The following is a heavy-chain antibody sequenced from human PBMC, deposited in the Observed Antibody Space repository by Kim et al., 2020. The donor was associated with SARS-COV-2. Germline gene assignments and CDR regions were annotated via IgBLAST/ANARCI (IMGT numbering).Heavy chain of an antibody. J-gene: IGHJ5*02. V-gene: IGHV3-23*01. D-gene: IGHD6-19*01. CDR3: AMGYGTGWRRGNWFDP. Sequence: GGSLRLSCAASASTFNTDAMIWVRQAPGKGLEWVSGISAGGDYTYYADSVKGRFTISRDNSKNLLFLHMNSLRVEDTAVYYCAMGYGTGWRRGNWFDPWGQGTLVTVSS. CDR2: ISAGGDYT. CDR1: ASTFNTDA.